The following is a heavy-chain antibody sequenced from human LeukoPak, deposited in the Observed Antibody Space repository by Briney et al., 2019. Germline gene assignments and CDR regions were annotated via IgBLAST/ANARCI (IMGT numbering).Heavy chain of an antibody. D-gene: IGHD1-26*01. CDR1: GGSISSSSYY. Sequence: PSETLSLTCTVSGGSISSSSYYWGWIPQPPGKEREGIGSIYYSGSTYYDPSLKSRVTIPVDTSKNQCSLKLSSVTAADTAVYYCARHRVGASYYYMDVWGKGTTVTVSS. V-gene: IGHV4-39*01. CDR2: IYYSGST. J-gene: IGHJ6*03. CDR3: ARHRVGASYYYMDV.